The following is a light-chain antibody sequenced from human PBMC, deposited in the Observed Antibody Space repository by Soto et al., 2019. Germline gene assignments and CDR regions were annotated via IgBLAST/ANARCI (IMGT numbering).Light chain of an antibody. J-gene: IGKJ5*01. CDR3: QQFNSSPIT. CDR2: DAS. Sequence: AIPLTQSPSSLSASVGDRVTITCRASQGISSALAWYQQKPGKAPKLLIYDASSLESGVPSRFSGSGSGTDFTLTISSLQPEDFATYYCQQFNSSPITFGQGTRLEIK. CDR1: QGISSA. V-gene: IGKV1-13*02.